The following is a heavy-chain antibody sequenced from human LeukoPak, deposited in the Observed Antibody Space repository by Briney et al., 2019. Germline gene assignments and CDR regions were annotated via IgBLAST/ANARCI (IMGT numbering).Heavy chain of an antibody. Sequence: PGGSLRLSCAASGFSFSKYAMSWVRQAPGKGLEWVSAISASGSSTNHADSVKGRFIISRDNSKSTLLLQVNSLRGDDTAVYYCAKDKDGTGWYPFDYWGQGTLVTVAS. CDR3: AKDKDGTGWYPFDY. V-gene: IGHV3-23*01. D-gene: IGHD6-19*01. CDR2: ISASGSST. J-gene: IGHJ4*02. CDR1: GFSFSKYA.